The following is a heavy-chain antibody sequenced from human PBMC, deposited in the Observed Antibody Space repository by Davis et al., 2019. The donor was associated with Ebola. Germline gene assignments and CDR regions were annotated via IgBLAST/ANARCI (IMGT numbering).Heavy chain of an antibody. CDR1: GGTFSSYA. CDR2: ISIYNGNT. J-gene: IGHJ4*02. D-gene: IGHD3-22*01. V-gene: IGHV1-18*01. CDR3: ARDNRYYSYATSGYFSPFDC. Sequence: ASVKVSCTASGGTFSSYAISWVRQAPGQGLEWMGWISIYNGNTNYAQKFKGRVTMTADKSTSTAYMELRSLRSDDTAVFYCARDNRYYSYATSGYFSPFDCWGQGTLVTVSS.